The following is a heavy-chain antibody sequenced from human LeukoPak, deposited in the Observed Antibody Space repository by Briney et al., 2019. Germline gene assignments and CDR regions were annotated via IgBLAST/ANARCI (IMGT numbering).Heavy chain of an antibody. CDR3: VKQGSDSNGYYYYYYYMDV. J-gene: IGHJ6*03. Sequence: GESLKISCKGSGYDFTKYWIGWVRQMPGKGLEWMGIINPGDSETRYNPSFEGQVTISADKSISTAYVQWSSLKASDTAMYYCVKQGSDSNGYYYYYYYMDVWGKGTTVTVSS. CDR1: GYDFTKYW. V-gene: IGHV5-51*01. CDR2: INPGDSET. D-gene: IGHD3-22*01.